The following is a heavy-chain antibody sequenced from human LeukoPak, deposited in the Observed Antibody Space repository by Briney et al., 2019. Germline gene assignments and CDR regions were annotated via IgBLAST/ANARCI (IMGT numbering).Heavy chain of an antibody. Sequence: PGGSLRLSCAASGFTFSSFWMHWVRRAPGKGLVWVSRINTDGSTTSYADSVKGRFTNSRDNAKNTLYLQMNSLRAEDTAIYYCAKDLTGYHDYWGQGTLVTVSS. CDR2: INTDGSTT. CDR3: AKDLTGYHDY. D-gene: IGHD3-9*01. V-gene: IGHV3-74*01. CDR1: GFTFSSFW. J-gene: IGHJ4*02.